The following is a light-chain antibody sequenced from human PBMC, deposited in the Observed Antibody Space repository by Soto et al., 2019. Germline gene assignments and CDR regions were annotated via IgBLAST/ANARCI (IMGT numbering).Light chain of an antibody. CDR1: SSDVGSYNL. Sequence: QSVLTQPASVSGSPGQSITISCTGNSSDVGSYNLVSWYQQHPGKAPKLMIYEVNKRPSGVSNRFSGSKSGNTASLTISGLQADDEADYYCCSYAGGSTYVFGTGTKLTVL. J-gene: IGLJ1*01. CDR2: EVN. CDR3: CSYAGGSTYV. V-gene: IGLV2-23*02.